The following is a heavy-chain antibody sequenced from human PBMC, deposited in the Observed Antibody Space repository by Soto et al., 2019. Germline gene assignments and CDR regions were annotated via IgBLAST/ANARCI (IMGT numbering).Heavy chain of an antibody. CDR2: ISYDGSNT. V-gene: IGHV3-30-3*01. J-gene: IGHJ6*02. D-gene: IGHD3-10*02. Sequence: QVQLVESGGGVVQPGRSLTLSCAASGFTFSRFSMHWVRQAPGKGLARVAVISYDGSNTHYAESVKGRFNISRDDSKTAVYLQMNNLRGEDSAVYYCARDHGMFLSYYYYGMDVWGQGATGSVSS. CDR1: GFTFSRFS. CDR3: ARDHGMFLSYYYYGMDV.